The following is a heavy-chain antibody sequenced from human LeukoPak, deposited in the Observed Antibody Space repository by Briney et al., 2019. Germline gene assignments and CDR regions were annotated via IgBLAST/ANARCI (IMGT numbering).Heavy chain of an antibody. CDR2: IDWDDDK. J-gene: IGHJ4*02. CDR3: ARTLSKNYYDSGGSSTRYYFDY. V-gene: IGHV2-70*11. D-gene: IGHD3-22*01. CDR1: GFSLSTSGMC. Sequence: SGPALVKPTQTLTLTCTFSGFSLSTSGMCVSWIRQPPGKALEWLARIDWDDDKYYSTSLKTRLTISKDTSKNQVVLTMTNMDPVDTATYYCARTLSKNYYDSGGSSTRYYFDYWGQGTLVTVSS.